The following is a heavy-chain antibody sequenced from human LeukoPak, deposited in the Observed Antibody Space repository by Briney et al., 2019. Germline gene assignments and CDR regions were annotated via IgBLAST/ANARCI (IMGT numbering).Heavy chain of an antibody. CDR1: GLTFNDYY. J-gene: IGHJ4*02. D-gene: IGHD6-13*01. CDR3: ARPKYSSSWQIFDY. Sequence: RGSLRLSCAASGLTFNDYYMSWIRQAPGKGLEWVSYISSSGNTIYYADSVKGRFTISRDNAKNSLYLQMNSLRAEDTAVYYCARPKYSSSWQIFDYWGQGTLVTASS. V-gene: IGHV3-11*01. CDR2: ISSSGNTI.